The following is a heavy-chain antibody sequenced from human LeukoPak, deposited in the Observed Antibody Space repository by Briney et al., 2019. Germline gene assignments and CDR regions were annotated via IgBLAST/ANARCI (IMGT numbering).Heavy chain of an antibody. J-gene: IGHJ3*01. CDR1: GLTLSNYG. Sequence: PGGSLRLSCAASGLTLSNYGMTWVRQAPGKGLEWVAVISYEGSNTYYADSVRDRFTIFRDNSKNTLDLQMNNLRTEDTAVYYCAKGLGGWYHGLDVWGQGTMVTVSS. D-gene: IGHD6-19*01. CDR2: ISYEGSNT. V-gene: IGHV3-30*18. CDR3: AKGLGGWYHGLDV.